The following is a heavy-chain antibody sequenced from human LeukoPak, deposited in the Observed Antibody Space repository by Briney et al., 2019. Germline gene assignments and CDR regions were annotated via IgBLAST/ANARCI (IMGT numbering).Heavy chain of an antibody. D-gene: IGHD3-16*02. J-gene: IGHJ4*02. CDR1: GFTFSSYA. CDR3: AKDPGGYRCWYYFDY. Sequence: GGSLRLSCAASGFTFSSYAMSWVRQAPGKGLEWVSAISGSGGSTYYADSVKGRFTISRDNSKNTLYLQMNSLRAEDTAVYYCAKDPGGYRCWYYFDYWGQGTLVTVSS. V-gene: IGHV3-23*01. CDR2: ISGSGGST.